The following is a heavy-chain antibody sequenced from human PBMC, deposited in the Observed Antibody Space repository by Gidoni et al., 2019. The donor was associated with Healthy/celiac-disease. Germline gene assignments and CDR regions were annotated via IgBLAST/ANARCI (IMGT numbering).Heavy chain of an antibody. CDR3: ARAGIAVAGTGGVYYYYYGMDV. CDR1: GFTFSSYG. CDR2: IWYDGSNK. Sequence: QVQLVESGGGVVQPGRSLRLSCAASGFTFSSYGMHWVRQAPGKGLEWVAVIWYDGSNKYYADSVKGRFTISRDNSKNTLYLQMNSLRAEDTAVYYCARAGIAVAGTGGVYYYYYGMDVWGQGTTVTVSS. D-gene: IGHD6-19*01. J-gene: IGHJ6*02. V-gene: IGHV3-33*01.